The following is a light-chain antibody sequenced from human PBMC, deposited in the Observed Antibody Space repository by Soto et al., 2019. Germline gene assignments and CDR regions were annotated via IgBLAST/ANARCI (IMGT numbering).Light chain of an antibody. Sequence: DIQMTQSPSSLSASVGDRVTITCRASQGISNYVAWYQQKPGKVSKLLIYAASTLQSGVPSRFSGSGSGTDLTLTISGLQPADVATYYCQKCNSAAYTFDQGTKQEIK. CDR3: QKCNSAAYT. CDR2: AAS. CDR1: QGISNY. V-gene: IGKV1-27*01. J-gene: IGKJ2*01.